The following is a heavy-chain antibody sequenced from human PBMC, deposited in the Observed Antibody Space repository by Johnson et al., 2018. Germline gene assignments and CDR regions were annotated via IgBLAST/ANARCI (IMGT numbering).Heavy chain of an antibody. CDR2: IIPIFSTA. CDR3: ARGGVTGAIYSYYYGMDV. CDR1: GGTFSSYA. V-gene: IGHV1-69*01. Sequence: QVQLQESGAEVKKPGSSVKVSCKASGGTFSSYAISWVRQAPGPGLEWMGGIIPIFSTANSAQKFPGRVTITADESTSTAYMELSSLRTEDTAVYYCARGGVTGAIYSYYYGMDVWGQGTTVTVAS. D-gene: IGHD1-20*01. J-gene: IGHJ6*02.